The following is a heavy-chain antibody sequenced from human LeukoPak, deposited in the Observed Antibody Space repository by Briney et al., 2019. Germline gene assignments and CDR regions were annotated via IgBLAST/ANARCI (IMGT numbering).Heavy chain of an antibody. Sequence: GGSLRLSRAASGFTFSSYTMTWVRQAPGKGLEWVSFISTHTTYIYYADSVKGRFTVSRDNAKNSLYLQMNSLRAEDTAVYYCARHLADYSSDNWFDPWGQGTLVTVSS. CDR2: ISTHTTYI. D-gene: IGHD4-11*01. CDR3: ARHLADYSSDNWFDP. CDR1: GFTFSSYT. V-gene: IGHV3-21*01. J-gene: IGHJ5*02.